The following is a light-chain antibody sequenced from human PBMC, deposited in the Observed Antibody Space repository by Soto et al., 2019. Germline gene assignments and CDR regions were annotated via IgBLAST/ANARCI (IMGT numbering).Light chain of an antibody. Sequence: NFMLTQPHSVSESPGKTVTISCTGSGGSITSHSVQWFQQRPGSAPTTVIYEDNQRPSGVPDRFSGSIDSSSNSASLTISGLKTEDEAVYYCQAYHSTILWVFGGGTKVTVL. CDR2: EDN. CDR3: QAYHSTILWV. J-gene: IGLJ3*02. CDR1: GGSITSHS. V-gene: IGLV6-57*02.